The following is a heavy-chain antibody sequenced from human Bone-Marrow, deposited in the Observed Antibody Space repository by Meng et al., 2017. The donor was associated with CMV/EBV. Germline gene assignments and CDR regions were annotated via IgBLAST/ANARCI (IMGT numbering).Heavy chain of an antibody. CDR3: ASGYSYGYYFKY. V-gene: IGHV3-11*01. Sequence: GSLRLSCAASGFTFSDYYMSWIRQAPGKGLEWISYITGSGRTIYYTDSVKGRFTISRDNAKRSLYLQMNSLRAEDTAVYYCASGYSYGYYFKYWGQGALVTVSS. CDR1: GFTFSDYY. D-gene: IGHD5-18*01. CDR2: ITGSGRTI. J-gene: IGHJ4*02.